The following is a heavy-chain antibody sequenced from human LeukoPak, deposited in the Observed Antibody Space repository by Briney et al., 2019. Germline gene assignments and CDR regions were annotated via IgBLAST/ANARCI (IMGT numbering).Heavy chain of an antibody. J-gene: IGHJ4*02. Sequence: ASVKVSCKASGYTFTSYDINWVRQATGQGLEWMGWMNPNSGNTGYAQKLQGRVTMTRNTSISTAYMELRSLRSDDTAVYYCARDRPLVGAIRYWGQGTLVTVSS. CDR2: MNPNSGNT. CDR3: ARDRPLVGAIRY. D-gene: IGHD1-26*01. CDR1: GYTFTSYD. V-gene: IGHV1-8*01.